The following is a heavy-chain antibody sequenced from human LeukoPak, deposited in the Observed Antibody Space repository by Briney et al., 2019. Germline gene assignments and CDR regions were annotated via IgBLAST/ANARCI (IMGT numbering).Heavy chain of an antibody. CDR2: INHGGTT. V-gene: IGHV4-34*01. D-gene: IGHD4-17*01. Sequence: SETLSLTCAVSGGSLSGYYWSWIRQPPGKGLEWIGEINHGGTTNFNSSLESRVTMSVDVSKNQFSLRLSSVTAADTAVYYCARGQWDDYGDFASPWGQGTLVTVSS. CDR3: ARGQWDDYGDFASP. CDR1: GGSLSGYY. J-gene: IGHJ4*02.